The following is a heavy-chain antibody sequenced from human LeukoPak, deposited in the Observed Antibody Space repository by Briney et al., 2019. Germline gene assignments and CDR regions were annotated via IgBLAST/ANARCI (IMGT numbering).Heavy chain of an antibody. CDR2: IGWNGGST. Sequence: PGGSLRLSCAASGFTFDDYAMHWVRQAPGKGLEWVSLIGWNGGSTYYADSVKGRFTISRDNSKNSLYLQMNSLRAEDTALYYCAKAATEYSSSWLDYWGQGTLVTVSS. J-gene: IGHJ4*02. D-gene: IGHD6-6*01. V-gene: IGHV3-43D*04. CDR3: AKAATEYSSSWLDY. CDR1: GFTFDDYA.